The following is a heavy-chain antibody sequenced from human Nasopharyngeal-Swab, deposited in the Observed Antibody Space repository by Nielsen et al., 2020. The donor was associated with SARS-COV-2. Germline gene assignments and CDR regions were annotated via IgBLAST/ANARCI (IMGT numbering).Heavy chain of an antibody. D-gene: IGHD6-25*01. CDR2: MKPSGIT. CDR1: GGSVSDYH. J-gene: IGHJ4*02. CDR3: AGHPADFDY. Sequence: SETLSLTCAVYGGSVSDYHWSWIRQPPGKGLEWIGEMKPSGITNYNPSLKSRVAISIDTSKNQFFLNLRSVTAADTAVYYCAGHPADFDYWGQGTLITVSS. V-gene: IGHV4-34*01.